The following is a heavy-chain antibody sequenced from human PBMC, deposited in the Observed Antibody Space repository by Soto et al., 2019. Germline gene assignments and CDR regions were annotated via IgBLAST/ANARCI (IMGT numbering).Heavy chain of an antibody. J-gene: IGHJ2*01. Sequence: QVQLQESGPGLVRPSETLSLTCTVSGGSISSYYWSWLRQPPGKGLEWIGYIYYSGSPNYSPSLESRVTISDDTSKNQFSLKLSSVTAADTAIYYCAGGRDDYNGWYFDLWGRGTLVTVSS. CDR1: GGSISSYY. CDR2: IYYSGSP. V-gene: IGHV4-59*01. CDR3: AGGRDDYNGWYFDL. D-gene: IGHD4-4*01.